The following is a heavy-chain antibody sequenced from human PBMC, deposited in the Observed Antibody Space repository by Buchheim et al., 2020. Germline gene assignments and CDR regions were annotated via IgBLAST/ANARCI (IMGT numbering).Heavy chain of an antibody. V-gene: IGHV4-34*02. CDR2: INHSGST. Sequence: QVQLQQWGAGLLKPSETLSLTCAVHGGSFSAYFWSWIRQPPGKGLEWIGEINHSGSTNYNPSLKSRVTMSVDTSKNQISLKVTSVTAADTAVYYCARVGVRAPHEDYWGQGTL. CDR1: GGSFSAYF. CDR3: ARVGVRAPHEDY. J-gene: IGHJ4*02. D-gene: IGHD3-16*01.